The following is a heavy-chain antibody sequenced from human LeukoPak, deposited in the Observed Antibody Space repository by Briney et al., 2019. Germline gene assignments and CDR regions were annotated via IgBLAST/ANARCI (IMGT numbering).Heavy chain of an antibody. CDR2: ISSSSYI. D-gene: IGHD6-13*01. V-gene: IGHV3-21*01. Sequence: GGSLRLSCAASGFTFSSYSMNWVRQAPGKGLEWVSSISSSSYIYYADSVKGRFTISRDNAKNSLYLQMNSLRAEDTAVYYCASSSWYAPFDPWGQGTLVTVSS. CDR1: GFTFSSYS. J-gene: IGHJ5*02. CDR3: ASSSWYAPFDP.